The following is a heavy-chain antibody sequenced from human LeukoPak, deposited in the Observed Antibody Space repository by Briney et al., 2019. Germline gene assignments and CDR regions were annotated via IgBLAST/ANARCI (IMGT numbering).Heavy chain of an antibody. Sequence: SETLSLTCAVYGGSFSGYYWSWIRQPPGKGLEWIGEINHSGSTNYNPSLKSRVTISVDTSKNQFSLKLSSVTAADTAVYYCAREVYCSSTSCYTDGEIDYWGRGTLVTVSS. CDR3: AREVYCSSTSCYTDGEIDY. D-gene: IGHD2-2*02. CDR1: GGSFSGYY. CDR2: INHSGST. J-gene: IGHJ4*02. V-gene: IGHV4-34*01.